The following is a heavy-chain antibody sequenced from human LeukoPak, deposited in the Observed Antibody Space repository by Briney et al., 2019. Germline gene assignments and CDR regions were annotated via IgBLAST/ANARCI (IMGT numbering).Heavy chain of an antibody. Sequence: PGGPLRLSCAASGFTFSNAWMSWVRQAPGKGLEWVGRIKSKTDGGTTDYAAPVKGRFTISRDDSKNTLYLQMNSLKTEDTAVYYCTTYLFDSSGYVLSDYWGQGTLVTVSS. CDR3: TTYLFDSSGYVLSDY. CDR2: IKSKTDGGTT. V-gene: IGHV3-15*01. D-gene: IGHD3-22*01. CDR1: GFTFSNAW. J-gene: IGHJ4*02.